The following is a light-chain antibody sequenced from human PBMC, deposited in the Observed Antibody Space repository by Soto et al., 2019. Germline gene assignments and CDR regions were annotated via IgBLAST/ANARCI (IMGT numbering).Light chain of an antibody. CDR2: DRS. CDR3: QQYGTSEII. Sequence: VLTQSPGTLSLSPGERATLSCRASQSLTNSFIGWYQQRPGQAPRLRIYDRSSRASGIPARFSGSGSGTAFTLTISRLETEDFAVFYCQQYGTSEIIFGQGTRLEI. V-gene: IGKV3-20*01. CDR1: QSLTNSF. J-gene: IGKJ5*01.